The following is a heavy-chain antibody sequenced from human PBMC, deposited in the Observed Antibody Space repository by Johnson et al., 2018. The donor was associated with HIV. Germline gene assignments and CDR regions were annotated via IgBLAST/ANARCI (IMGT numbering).Heavy chain of an antibody. Sequence: QVQLVESGGGVVQPGRSLRLSCAASGFTFSSYAMHWVRQAPGKGLEWVTVISYHGSNKYYADSVKGRFTISRDNSKNTMYLQMNSLRAEDTAVYYCAPIAAHHDAFDIWGQGTMVTVSS. V-gene: IGHV3-30*04. CDR1: GFTFSSYA. D-gene: IGHD6-6*01. CDR2: ISYHGSNK. CDR3: APIAAHHDAFDI. J-gene: IGHJ3*02.